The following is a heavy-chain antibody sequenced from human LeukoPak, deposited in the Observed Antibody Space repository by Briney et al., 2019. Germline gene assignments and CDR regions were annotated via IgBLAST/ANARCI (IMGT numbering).Heavy chain of an antibody. CDR3: AKDQGVAAAGSNAFDI. Sequence: GGSLRLSCAASGFTFSSYWMSWVRQAPGKGLEWVANIKQDGSEKYYVDSVKGRFTISRDNAKNSLYLQMNSLRAEDTAVYYCAKDQGVAAAGSNAFDIWGQGTMVTVSS. V-gene: IGHV3-7*03. D-gene: IGHD6-13*01. CDR1: GFTFSSYW. CDR2: IKQDGSEK. J-gene: IGHJ3*02.